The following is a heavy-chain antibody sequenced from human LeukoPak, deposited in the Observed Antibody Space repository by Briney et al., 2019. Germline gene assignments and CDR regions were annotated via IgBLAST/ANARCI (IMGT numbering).Heavy chain of an antibody. V-gene: IGHV3-23*01. CDR1: GFIFSSYA. CDR2: ISDDGDST. CDR3: AKTKLTSYTFDN. D-gene: IGHD2-2*02. J-gene: IGHJ4*02. Sequence: PGGSLRLSCAVSGFIFSSYAMTWVRQAPGKGLKWVSGISDDGDSTYYTDSVKGRFSISRDNSKNTLYLQMNRLRAEDTAVYYCAKTKLTSYTFDNWGQGALVTVSS.